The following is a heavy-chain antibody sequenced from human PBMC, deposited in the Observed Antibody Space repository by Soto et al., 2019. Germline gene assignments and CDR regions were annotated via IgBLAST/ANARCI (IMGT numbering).Heavy chain of an antibody. D-gene: IGHD2-15*01. CDR3: ARETLYCSGGSCYRTFDY. CDR1: GGSVSSGSYY. J-gene: IGHJ4*02. Sequence: QVQLQESGPGLVKPSETLSLTCTVSGGSVSSGSYYWSWIRQPPGKGLEWIGYIYYSGSTNYNPSLTSRVTISVDTSKNQFSLKLSSVTAADTAVYYCARETLYCSGGSCYRTFDYWGQGTLVTVSS. CDR2: IYYSGST. V-gene: IGHV4-61*01.